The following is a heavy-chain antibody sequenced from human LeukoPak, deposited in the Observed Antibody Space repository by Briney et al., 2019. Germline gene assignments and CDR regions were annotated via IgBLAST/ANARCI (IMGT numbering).Heavy chain of an antibody. V-gene: IGHV3-30*03. CDR2: ISYDGSNK. Sequence: PGGSLRLSCAASGFTFRGYGMHWVRQAPGKGLEWVAVISYDGSNKYYADSVKGRFTISRDNAKNSLYLQMNSLRDEDTAVYYCARDDDMFTDHTHGDYWGQGTLVTVSS. CDR1: GFTFRGYG. J-gene: IGHJ4*02. D-gene: IGHD3-9*01. CDR3: ARDDDMFTDHTHGDY.